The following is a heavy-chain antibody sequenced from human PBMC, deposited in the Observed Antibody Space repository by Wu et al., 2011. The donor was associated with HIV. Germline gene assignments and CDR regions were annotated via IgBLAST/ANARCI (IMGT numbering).Heavy chain of an antibody. CDR2: IIPIFGTA. V-gene: IGHV1-69*01. CDR1: GDTFNTYA. Sequence: QVQLVQSGAEVKKPGSSVKVSCKASGDTFNTYAIGWVRQAPGQGLEWMGGIIPIFGTANYAQKFQGRVTITADESTSTAYMELSSLRSEDTAVYYCARGAYRIGSYLRDDAFDIWGQGTMVTVSS. D-gene: IGHD1-26*01. J-gene: IGHJ3*02. CDR3: ARGAYRIGSYLRDDAFDI.